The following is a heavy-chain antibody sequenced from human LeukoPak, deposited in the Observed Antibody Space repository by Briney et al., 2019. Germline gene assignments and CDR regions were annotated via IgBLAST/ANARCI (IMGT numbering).Heavy chain of an antibody. CDR2: IFPGDSET. J-gene: IGHJ4*02. CDR1: GYSFTTHW. CDR3: ATSGSQTRFDY. Sequence: GESLKISCKGSGYSFTTHWIGWVRQLPGKGLEWMGLIFPGDSETIYSPSLQGQVTISADKSSNTAYLRWSSLKASDTAMYYCATSGSQTRFDYWGQGTLVTVSS. D-gene: IGHD3-10*01. V-gene: IGHV5-51*01.